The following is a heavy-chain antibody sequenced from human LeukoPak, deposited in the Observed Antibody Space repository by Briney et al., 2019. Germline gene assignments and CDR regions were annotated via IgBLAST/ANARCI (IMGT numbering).Heavy chain of an antibody. D-gene: IGHD3-10*01. Sequence: GGSLRLSCAASGFTFSTYAMNWVRQAPGKGLEWVSSISSDSSMIYYADSVKGRFTISRDNAKNSLYLQMSGLRDEDTAVYFCASGNYGQFDSWGQGTLVTASS. CDR2: ISSDSSMI. J-gene: IGHJ4*02. CDR1: GFTFSTYA. CDR3: ASGNYGQFDS. V-gene: IGHV3-48*02.